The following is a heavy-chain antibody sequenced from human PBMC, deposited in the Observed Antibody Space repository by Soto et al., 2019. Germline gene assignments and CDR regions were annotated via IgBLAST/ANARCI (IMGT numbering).Heavy chain of an antibody. CDR3: ASEWLTDY. V-gene: IGHV3-30-3*01. CDR1: GFTFSSYA. D-gene: IGHD5-12*01. CDR2: ISYDGSNK. Sequence: QVQLVESGGGVVQPGRSLRLSCAASGFTFSSYAMHWVRQAPGKGLEWVAVISYDGSNKYYADSVKGRFTISRDNSKNTLYLQMNRLRAEDTAVYYCASEWLTDYWGQGTLVTVSS. J-gene: IGHJ4*02.